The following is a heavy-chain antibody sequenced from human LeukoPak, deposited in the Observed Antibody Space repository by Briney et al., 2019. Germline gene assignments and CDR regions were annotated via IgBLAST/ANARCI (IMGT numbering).Heavy chain of an antibody. Sequence: GGSVRLSCSGYGFTFDDYGMRWVRQAPGKGLEWFSGINWNGGSTGYADSVKGRFTISRDNAKNSLYLQMNSLRAEDTALYYCARLVGGGSGTIGGQGTLVTVSS. CDR2: INWNGGST. D-gene: IGHD3-10*01. J-gene: IGHJ4*02. V-gene: IGHV3-20*04. CDR3: ARLVGGGSGTI. CDR1: GFTFDDYG.